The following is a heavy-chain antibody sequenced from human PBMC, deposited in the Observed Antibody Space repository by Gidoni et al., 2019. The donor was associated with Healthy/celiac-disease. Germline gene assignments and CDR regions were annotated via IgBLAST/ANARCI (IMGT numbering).Heavy chain of an antibody. V-gene: IGHV4-59*01. Sequence: QVQLHESGPGLVKPSETLSLTCTVSGGSISSYYWSCIRPPPGKGLEWIGYIYYSGSTNYNPSLKSRVTISVDTSKNQFSLKLSSVTAADTAVYYCASGGGGSGSYSYYGMDVWGQGTTVTVSS. CDR3: ASGGGGSGSYSYYGMDV. CDR1: GGSISSYY. CDR2: IYYSGST. D-gene: IGHD3-10*01. J-gene: IGHJ6*02.